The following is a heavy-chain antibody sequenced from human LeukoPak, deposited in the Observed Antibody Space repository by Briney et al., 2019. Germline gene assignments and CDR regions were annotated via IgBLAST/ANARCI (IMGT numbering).Heavy chain of an antibody. V-gene: IGHV5-51*01. CDR2: IYPSDSDT. CDR1: GSRFSSNW. Sequence: GESRKISCKGSGSRFSSNWIGWVRQMHGKGLEWMGIIYPSDSDTRYHPSFQGQVTISADRSISTTSLQWRRLKASDTATYYCARLSPGVGARAEYWGQGTLVTVSS. CDR3: ARLSPGVGARAEY. D-gene: IGHD1-26*01. J-gene: IGHJ4*02.